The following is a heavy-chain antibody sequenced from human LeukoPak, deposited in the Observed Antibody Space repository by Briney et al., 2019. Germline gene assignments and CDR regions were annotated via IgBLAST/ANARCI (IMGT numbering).Heavy chain of an antibody. CDR1: GYTFTSYY. CDR3: ARGYCSGGSCYRPFDY. V-gene: IGHV1-46*01. D-gene: IGHD2-15*01. J-gene: IGHJ4*02. Sequence: ASVKVSCKASGYTFTSYYMHWVRQAPGQGLEWMGIINPSGGSTSYAQKFQGRVTMTRDTSTSTAYMELRSLRSDDTAVYYCARGYCSGGSCYRPFDYWGQGTLVTVSS. CDR2: INPSGGST.